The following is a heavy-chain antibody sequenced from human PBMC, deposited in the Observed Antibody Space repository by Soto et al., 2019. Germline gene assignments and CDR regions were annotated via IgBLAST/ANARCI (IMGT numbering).Heavy chain of an antibody. D-gene: IGHD3-10*01. CDR3: ARDLELRDGNICHLDY. CDR2: IIPIIGTP. J-gene: IGHJ4*02. Sequence: ASVKVSCKASGGTFRNHVFNWVRQAPGQGLEWMGGIIPIIGTPNYAQKFQGRVTITADASTNTVYLDVSSLRSQDTAVYYCARDLELRDGNICHLDYWGQGTLVTVSS. V-gene: IGHV1-69*13. CDR1: GGTFRNHV.